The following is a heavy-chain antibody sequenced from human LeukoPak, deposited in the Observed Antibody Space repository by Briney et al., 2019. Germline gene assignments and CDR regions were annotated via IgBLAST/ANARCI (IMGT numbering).Heavy chain of an antibody. J-gene: IGHJ3*02. CDR1: GYTFTSYG. D-gene: IGHD6-19*01. CDR3: ATSDGSYSSGWYSDAFDI. Sequence: SVKVSCKASGYTFTSYGISWVRQAPGQGLEWMGWISAYNGNTNYAQKLQGRVTMTTDTSTSTAYMELRSLRSDDTAVYYCATSDGSYSSGWYSDAFDIWGQGTMVTVSS. CDR2: ISAYNGNT. V-gene: IGHV1-18*01.